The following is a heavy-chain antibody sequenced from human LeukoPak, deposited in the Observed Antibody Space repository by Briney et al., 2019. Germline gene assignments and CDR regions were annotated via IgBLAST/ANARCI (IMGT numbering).Heavy chain of an antibody. D-gene: IGHD2-2*01. CDR2: IRYDGSNK. CDR1: GFTFSSYG. J-gene: IGHJ6*03. V-gene: IGHV3-30*02. Sequence: PGGSLRLSCAASGFTFSSYGMHWVRQAPGKGLEWVAFIRYDGSNKYYADSVKGRFTISRDNSKNTLYLQMNSLRAEDTAVYYCFGTPAATVYYYYYMDVWGQGTTVTVSS. CDR3: FGTPAATVYYYYYMDV.